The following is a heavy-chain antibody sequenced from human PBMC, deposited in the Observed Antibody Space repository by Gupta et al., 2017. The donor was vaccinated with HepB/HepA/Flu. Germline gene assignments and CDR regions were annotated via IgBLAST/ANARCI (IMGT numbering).Heavy chain of an antibody. V-gene: IGHV3-48*03. D-gene: IGHD2-8*02. Sequence: EVQLVESGGGLVQPGGSLRLSCAASGFTFSSYDMNWVRQAPGKGLEWISYISSSGSTIYYADSVKGRFTISRDNAQNSLYLQMNSLRAEDTAVYYCARDLVPITYFYYYGMDVWGQGTTVTVSS. CDR3: ARDLVPITYFYYYGMDV. CDR2: ISSSGSTI. CDR1: GFTFSSYD. J-gene: IGHJ6*02.